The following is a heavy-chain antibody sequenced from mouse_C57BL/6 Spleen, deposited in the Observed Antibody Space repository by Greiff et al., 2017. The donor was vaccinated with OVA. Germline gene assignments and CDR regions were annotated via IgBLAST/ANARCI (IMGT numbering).Heavy chain of an antibody. J-gene: IGHJ3*01. CDR2: INPSNGGT. CDR1: GYTFTSYW. CDR3: ARWLLRAWFAY. D-gene: IGHD2-3*01. Sequence: VQLQQPGTELVKPGASVKLSCKASGYTFTSYWMHWVKQRPGQGLEWIGNINPSNGGTNYNEKFKSKATLTVDKSSSTAYMQLSSLPSAYSAVYYCARWLLRAWFAYWGQGTLVTVSA. V-gene: IGHV1-53*01.